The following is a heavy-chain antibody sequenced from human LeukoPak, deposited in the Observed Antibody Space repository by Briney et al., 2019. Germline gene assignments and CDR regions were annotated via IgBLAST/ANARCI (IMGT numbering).Heavy chain of an antibody. V-gene: IGHV1-2*02. CDR2: INPNSGGT. CDR1: GCTLTELS. J-gene: IGHJ4*02. CDR3: SSSSRGTADY. Sequence: GASVKVSCKVSGCTLTELSMHWVRQAPGQGLEWMGWINPNSGGTNYAQKFQGRVTMTRDTSISTAYMELSRLRSDDTAVYYCSSSSRGTADYWGQGTLVTVSS. D-gene: IGHD3-16*01.